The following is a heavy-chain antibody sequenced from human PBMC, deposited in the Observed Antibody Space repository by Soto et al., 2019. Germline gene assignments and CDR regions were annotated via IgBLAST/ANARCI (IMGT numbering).Heavy chain of an antibody. CDR3: ARGPHSGTWYAVY. V-gene: IGHV4-34*01. D-gene: IGHD6-13*01. CDR2: IHHTGNT. CDR1: GGSFSGYY. J-gene: IGHJ4*02. Sequence: SETLSLTCAVYGGSFSGYYWSWIRQPPGEGLEWIGQIHHTGNTNYSPSLRSRVSISVDTSKNQFSLKLSSVTAADTAVYYCARGPHSGTWYAVYCGQGTLVTVSS.